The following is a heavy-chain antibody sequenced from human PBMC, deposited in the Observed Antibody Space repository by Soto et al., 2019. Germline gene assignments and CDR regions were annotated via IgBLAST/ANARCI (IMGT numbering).Heavy chain of an antibody. CDR2: IYWDDDK. CDR3: ALAYDNSGYFDNWFDP. J-gene: IGHJ5*02. Sequence: QITLKESGPTLVKPTQTLTLTCTFSGFSLSTSGVGVGWIRQPPGKALEWLALIYWDDDKRYSPSLKSRLTNTKDTPKNQVVLRLTNMDPVDTATYYCALAYDNSGYFDNWFDPWGQGTLVTVSS. CDR1: GFSLSTSGVG. D-gene: IGHD3-22*01. V-gene: IGHV2-5*02.